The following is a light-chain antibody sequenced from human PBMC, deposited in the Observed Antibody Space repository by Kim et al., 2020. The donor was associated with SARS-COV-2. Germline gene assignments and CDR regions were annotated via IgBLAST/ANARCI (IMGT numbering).Light chain of an antibody. CDR2: GAS. CDR3: QQSYSTPRT. Sequence: GDIVTITCRARQSIDNHLNWYQQKPGEAPKLLIYGASNLQSGVPSRFTGSGSGTDFTLTIDSLQPEDFATYYCQQSYSTPRTFGQGTKVDIK. J-gene: IGKJ1*01. CDR1: QSIDNH. V-gene: IGKV1-39*01.